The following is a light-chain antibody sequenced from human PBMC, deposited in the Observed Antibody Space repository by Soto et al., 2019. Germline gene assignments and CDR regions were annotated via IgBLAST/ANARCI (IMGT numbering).Light chain of an antibody. CDR2: EVT. V-gene: IGLV2-14*01. J-gene: IGLJ1*01. CDR1: SRDVGRFNF. Sequence: QSVLTQPASVSGSPGQSITIPCTGTSRDVGRFNFVSWYQQHPGKAPKLIIFEVTNRPSGVSNRFSGSKSGNTASLTISGLQAEDEADYYCNSYISNNIPYVFGTGTKVTVL. CDR3: NSYISNNIPYV.